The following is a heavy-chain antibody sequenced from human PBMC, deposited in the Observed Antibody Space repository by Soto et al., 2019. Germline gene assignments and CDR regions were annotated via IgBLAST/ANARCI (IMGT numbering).Heavy chain of an antibody. Sequence: SETLSLTCAVYGGSFSGYYWSWIRQPPGKGLEWIGEINHSGSTNYNPSLKSRVTISVDTSKNQFSLKLSSVTAADTAVYYCARVRSSSLFINHYFDYWGQGTLVTVSS. V-gene: IGHV4-34*01. D-gene: IGHD6-6*01. J-gene: IGHJ4*02. CDR1: GGSFSGYY. CDR3: ARVRSSSLFINHYFDY. CDR2: INHSGST.